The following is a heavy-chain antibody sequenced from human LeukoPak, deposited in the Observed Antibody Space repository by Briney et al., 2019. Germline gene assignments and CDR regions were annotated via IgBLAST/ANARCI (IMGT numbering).Heavy chain of an antibody. V-gene: IGHV5-51*01. Sequence: GESLKISCKGSGYSFSSYWIAWVRQMPGKGLEWMGIIYPGDSDTRYSPSFQGQVTISADKSISTAYLQWSSLKASDTAMYYCARRAVVVVPAAFDAFDIWGQGTMVTVSS. CDR3: ARRAVVVVPAAFDAFDI. D-gene: IGHD2-2*01. CDR1: GYSFSSYW. J-gene: IGHJ3*02. CDR2: IYPGDSDT.